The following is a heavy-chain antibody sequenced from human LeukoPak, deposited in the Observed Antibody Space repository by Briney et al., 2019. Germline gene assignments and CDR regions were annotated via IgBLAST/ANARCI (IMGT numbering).Heavy chain of an antibody. Sequence: ASVKVSCKASGYTFTGYYMHWVRQAPGQGLEWMGRINPNSGGTNYAQKFQGRVTMTRDTSISTAYMELSRLGSDDTAVYYCARDSRGLLWFGESLGDDAFDIWGQGTMVTVSS. CDR2: INPNSGGT. J-gene: IGHJ3*02. CDR3: ARDSRGLLWFGESLGDDAFDI. V-gene: IGHV1-2*06. CDR1: GYTFTGYY. D-gene: IGHD3-10*01.